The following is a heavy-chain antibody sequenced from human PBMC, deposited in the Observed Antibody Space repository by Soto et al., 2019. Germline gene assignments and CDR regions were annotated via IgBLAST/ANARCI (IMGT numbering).Heavy chain of an antibody. V-gene: IGHV3-23*01. D-gene: IGHD2-15*01. Sequence: EVQLLESGGGLVQPGGSLRLSCAASGFTFSSYAMSWVRQAPGKGLEWVSAISGSGGSTYYADSVKGRFTISIDNSKKTLYLQMNSMRDEDTSVYYCAKDWVVVVADAFDIWGQGTMVTVSS. CDR2: ISGSGGST. CDR1: GFTFSSYA. J-gene: IGHJ3*02. CDR3: AKDWVVVVADAFDI.